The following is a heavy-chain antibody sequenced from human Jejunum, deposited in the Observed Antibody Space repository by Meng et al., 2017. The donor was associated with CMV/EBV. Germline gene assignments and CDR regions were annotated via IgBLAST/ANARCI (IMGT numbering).Heavy chain of an antibody. J-gene: IGHJ3*02. V-gene: IGHV4-61*01. Sequence: CTVTGGSVSIGSYYWSWIRQPPGKGLEWIGYIYYTGSTDYNPSLKSRVTISRDTSKNQFSLKLSSVTAADTAVYYCARRFFAFNIWGQGTMVTVSS. CDR1: GGSVSIGSYY. CDR2: IYYTGST. CDR3: ARRFFAFNI. D-gene: IGHD3-3*01.